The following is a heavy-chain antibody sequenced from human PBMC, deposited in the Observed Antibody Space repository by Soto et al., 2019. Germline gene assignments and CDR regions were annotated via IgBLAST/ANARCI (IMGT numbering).Heavy chain of an antibody. CDR2: IDTSGSTT. CDR1: GFTFSSYS. CDR3: ARDRLTGDRREAFDI. Sequence: EVQLVESGGGLVQPGGSLRLSCAASGFTFSSYSMSWVRQGPGKGLEWFSYIDTSGSTTYYADSVKGRFAISRDNAKNSLYLQVNSLRDEDTAGYYCARDRLTGDRREAFDIWGQGTMVTVSS. D-gene: IGHD7-27*01. J-gene: IGHJ3*02. V-gene: IGHV3-48*02.